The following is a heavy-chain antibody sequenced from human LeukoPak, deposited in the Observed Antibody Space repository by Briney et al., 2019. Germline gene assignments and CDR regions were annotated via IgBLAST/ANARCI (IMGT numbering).Heavy chain of an antibody. CDR3: ARDRAPPRPFRNKPIQHMDV. Sequence: VASVKVSCKASGYTFTDYYMHWVRQAPGQGLEWMGWINSNNGATNYAQNFQGRVTMTRDTSISTAYMELIRLRSDDTAVYYCARDRAPPRPFRNKPIQHMDVWGQGTTVTVSS. CDR2: INSNNGAT. J-gene: IGHJ6*02. D-gene: IGHD2-21*01. CDR1: GYTFTDYY. V-gene: IGHV1-2*02.